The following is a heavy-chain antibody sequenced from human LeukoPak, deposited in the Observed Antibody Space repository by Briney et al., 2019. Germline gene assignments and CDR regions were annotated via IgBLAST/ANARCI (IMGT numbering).Heavy chain of an antibody. CDR1: GYTFTGHY. J-gene: IGHJ4*02. D-gene: IGHD3-22*01. V-gene: IGHV1-2*02. Sequence: ASVKVSCKASGYTFTGHYMHWVRQAPGQGLEWMGWINPNSGGTNYQGRVTMTRDTSISTAYMELSRLRSDDTAVYYCARAVNYYDSSGYTDYWGQGTLVTVSS. CDR2: INPNSGGT. CDR3: ARAVNYYDSSGYTDY.